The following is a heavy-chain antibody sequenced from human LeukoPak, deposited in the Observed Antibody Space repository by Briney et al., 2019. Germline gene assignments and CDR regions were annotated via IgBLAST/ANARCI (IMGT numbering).Heavy chain of an antibody. J-gene: IGHJ5*02. CDR1: GGTFSSYA. CDR3: ESGYSYGEDWFDP. D-gene: IGHD5-18*01. CDR2: TIPILGIA. V-gene: IGHV1-69*04. Sequence: ASVKVSCKASGGTFSSYAISWVRQAPGQGLEWMGRTIPILGIANYAQKFQGRVTITADKSTSTAYMELSSLRSEDTAVYYCESGYSYGEDWFDPWGQGTLVTVSS.